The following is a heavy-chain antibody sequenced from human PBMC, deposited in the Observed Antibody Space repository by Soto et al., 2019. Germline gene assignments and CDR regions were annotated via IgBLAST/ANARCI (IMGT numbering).Heavy chain of an antibody. V-gene: IGHV1-18*01. CDR1: GYTFTSYG. J-gene: IGHJ6*03. CDR2: ISAYNGNT. Sequence: GASVKVSCKASGYTFTSYGISWVRQAPGQGLEWMGWISAYNGNTNYAQKLQGRVTMTTDTSTSTAYMELRNLRSDDTAVYYCAGSNWNYYYYYYLDVWGKGTTVTVSS. CDR3: AGSNWNYYYYYYLDV. D-gene: IGHD1-20*01.